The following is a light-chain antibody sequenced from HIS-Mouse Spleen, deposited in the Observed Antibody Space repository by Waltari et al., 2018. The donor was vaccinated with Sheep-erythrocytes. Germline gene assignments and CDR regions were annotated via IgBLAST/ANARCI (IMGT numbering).Light chain of an antibody. CDR1: SGSIASNY. V-gene: IGLV6-57*04. CDR2: EDN. J-gene: IGLJ3*02. CDR3: QSYDSSNHGV. Sequence: NFMLTQPHSVSESPGKTVTISCTRSSGSIASNYVQGYQQRPGSAPTTLIYEDNQRPSGVPDRFSGSIDSSSNSASRTISGLKTEDEADYYCQSYDSSNHGVFGGGTKLTVL.